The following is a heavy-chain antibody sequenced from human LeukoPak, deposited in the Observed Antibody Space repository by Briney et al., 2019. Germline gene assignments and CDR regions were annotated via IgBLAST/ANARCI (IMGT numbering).Heavy chain of an antibody. CDR1: GFTFSSYA. Sequence: GGSLRLSCAASGFTFSSYAMSWVRQAPGKGLEWVSAISGSGDSTYYGDSVKGRFTISRDNSKNTLYLQMNSLRAEDTAVYYCAKLYGDYGGWFDPWGQGTLVTVSS. J-gene: IGHJ5*02. CDR3: AKLYGDYGGWFDP. D-gene: IGHD4-17*01. CDR2: ISGSGDST. V-gene: IGHV3-23*01.